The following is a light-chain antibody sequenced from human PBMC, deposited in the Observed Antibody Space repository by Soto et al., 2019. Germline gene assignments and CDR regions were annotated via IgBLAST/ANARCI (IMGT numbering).Light chain of an antibody. V-gene: IGKV1-5*01. J-gene: IGKJ3*01. CDR3: QQLFMYPPT. CDR1: QPIRTW. Sequence: DIQVTQSPSTLSASVGDRVTITCRASQPIRTWLAWYQEKPGKAPKLLIYGASTLQSGVPSRFGGSGSGTDFTLTVSSLQPEDFATYYCQQLFMYPPTFGPGTKVDIK. CDR2: GAS.